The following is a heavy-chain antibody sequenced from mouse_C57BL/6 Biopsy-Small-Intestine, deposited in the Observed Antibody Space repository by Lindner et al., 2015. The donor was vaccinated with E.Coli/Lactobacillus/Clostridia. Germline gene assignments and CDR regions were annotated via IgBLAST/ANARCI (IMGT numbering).Heavy chain of an antibody. CDR2: IDPETSGT. D-gene: IGHD2-4*01. V-gene: IGHV1-15*01. Sequence: VQLQESGAELVRPGASVTLSCKASGYTFTDYEMHWVKPTPVHGLEWIGAIDPETSGTAYNQKFKGKAILTADKSSSTAYMELRSPTSEDSAVYYCTRYYDYDWFAYWGQGTLVTVSA. CDR1: GYTFTDYE. J-gene: IGHJ3*01. CDR3: TRYYDYDWFAY.